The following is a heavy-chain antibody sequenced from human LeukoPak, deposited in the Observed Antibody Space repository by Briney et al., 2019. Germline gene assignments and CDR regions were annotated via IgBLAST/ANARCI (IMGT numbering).Heavy chain of an antibody. CDR1: GFTVSSNY. Sequence: GTLRLSCAASGFTVSSNYMSWVRQAPGKGLEWVSVIYSGGSTYYADSVKGRFTISRDNSKNILYLQMNSLRAEDTAVYYCARMGVGAMGFWGQGTLVTVSS. CDR2: IYSGGST. V-gene: IGHV3-53*01. CDR3: ARMGVGAMGF. J-gene: IGHJ4*02. D-gene: IGHD1-26*01.